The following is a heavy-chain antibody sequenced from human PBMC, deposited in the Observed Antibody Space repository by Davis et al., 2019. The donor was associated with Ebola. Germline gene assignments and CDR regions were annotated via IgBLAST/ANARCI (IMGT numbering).Heavy chain of an antibody. CDR2: INGDGSST. J-gene: IGHJ6*04. CDR1: GFTFSNHW. Sequence: GESLKISCAASGFTFSNHWMHWVRQAPGKGLVWVSRINGDGSSTSYADSVKGRFTISRDNAKNTLYLQNNSLRVEDTAVYYCARDGIATFGKVKYYYGMDVWGKGTTVTVSS. CDR3: ARDGIATFGKVKYYYGMDV. D-gene: IGHD6-13*01. V-gene: IGHV3-74*01.